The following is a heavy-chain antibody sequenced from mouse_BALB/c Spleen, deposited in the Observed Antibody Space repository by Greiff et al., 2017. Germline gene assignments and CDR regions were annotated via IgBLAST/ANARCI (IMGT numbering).Heavy chain of an antibody. D-gene: IGHD1-1*01. CDR1: GFAFSSYD. CDR3: ARHGDYGSSLDY. Sequence: DVMLVESGGGLVKPGGSLKLSCAASGFAFSSYDMSWVRQTPEKRLEWVAYISSGGGSTYYPDTVKGRFTISRDNAKNTLYLQMSSLKSEDTAMYYCARHGDYGSSLDYWGQGTTLTVSS. CDR2: ISSGGGST. V-gene: IGHV5-12-1*01. J-gene: IGHJ2*01.